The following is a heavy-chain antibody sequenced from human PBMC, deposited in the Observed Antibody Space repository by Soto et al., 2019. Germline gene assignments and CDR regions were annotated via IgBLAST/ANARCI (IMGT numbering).Heavy chain of an antibody. V-gene: IGHV3-30*18. CDR1: GFTLSSYD. D-gene: IGHD5-12*01. Sequence: GGSLRLSCAASGFTLSSYDMHWVRQAPGKGLEWVAVISYDGSNKYYADSVKGRFTISRDNSKNTLYLQMNSLRVEDTAVYYCAKDKGEMATISAFDIWGQGTMVTVSS. CDR3: AKDKGEMATISAFDI. CDR2: ISYDGSNK. J-gene: IGHJ3*02.